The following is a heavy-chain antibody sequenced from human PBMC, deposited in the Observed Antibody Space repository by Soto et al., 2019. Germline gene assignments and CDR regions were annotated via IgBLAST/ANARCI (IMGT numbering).Heavy chain of an antibody. Sequence: GGSLRLSCAASGFTFSGSAMHWVRQASGKGLEWVGRIRSKANSYATAYAASVKGRFTISRDDSKNTAYLQMNSLKTEDTAVYYCTSTDYYDNFDYWGQGTPVTVSS. V-gene: IGHV3-73*01. CDR2: IRSKANSYAT. CDR3: TSTDYYDNFDY. D-gene: IGHD3-22*01. J-gene: IGHJ4*02. CDR1: GFTFSGSA.